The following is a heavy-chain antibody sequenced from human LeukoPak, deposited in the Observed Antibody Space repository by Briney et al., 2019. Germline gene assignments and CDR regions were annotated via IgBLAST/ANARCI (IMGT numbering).Heavy chain of an antibody. D-gene: IGHD3-9*01. CDR1: GFTFSSYW. CDR3: ASPSILTRHGFDI. V-gene: IGHV3-7*01. CDR2: INEDGSEK. J-gene: IGHJ3*02. Sequence: PGGSLRLSCAASGFTFSSYWISWVRQAPGKGLEWVANINEDGSEKHYVDSVKGRFTISRDNAKNSLYLQMNSLRAEDTAVYYCASPSILTRHGFDIWGQGTMVTVSS.